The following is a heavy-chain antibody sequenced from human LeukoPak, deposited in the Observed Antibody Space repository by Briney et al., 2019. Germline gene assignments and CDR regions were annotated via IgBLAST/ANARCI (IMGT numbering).Heavy chain of an antibody. J-gene: IGHJ5*02. CDR3: ARLISPRGSSGGWFDP. V-gene: IGHV4-31*03. CDR1: GGSISSGGYY. D-gene: IGHD6-6*01. CDR2: IYYSGST. Sequence: TASQTLSLTCTVSGGSISSGGYYWSWIRQHPGKGLEWIGYIYYSGSTYYNPSLKSRVTISVDTSKNQFSLELSSVTAADTAVYYCARLISPRGSSGGWFDPWGQGTLVTVSS.